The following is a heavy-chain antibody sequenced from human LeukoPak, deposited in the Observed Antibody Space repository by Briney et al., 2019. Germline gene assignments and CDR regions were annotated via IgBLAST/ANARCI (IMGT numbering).Heavy chain of an antibody. CDR1: GGSISSGDYY. J-gene: IGHJ5*02. V-gene: IGHV4-30-4*01. D-gene: IGHD4-17*01. CDR3: ARDGDYGDYSDYLGWFDP. CDR2: IYYSGST. Sequence: SETLSLTCTVSGGSISSGDYYWSWIRQPPGKGLEWIGYIYYSGSTYYNPSLKSRVTISVDTSKNQFSLKLSSVTAADTAVYYCARDGDYGDYSDYLGWFDPWGQGTLVTVSS.